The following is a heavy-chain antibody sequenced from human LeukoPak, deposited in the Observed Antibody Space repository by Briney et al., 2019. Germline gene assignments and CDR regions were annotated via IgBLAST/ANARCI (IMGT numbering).Heavy chain of an antibody. CDR1: GGSFSDYY. CDR3: ARSSRYPYQWTALQYYFDY. CDR2: INHSGST. V-gene: IGHV4-34*01. D-gene: IGHD5-24*01. J-gene: IGHJ4*02. Sequence: SETLSLTCAVYGGSFSDYYWSWIRQPPGKGLEWIGEINHSGSTNYNPSLKSRVTISVDTSKNQFSLKLSSVTAADTAVYYCARSSRYPYQWTALQYYFDYWGQGTLVTVSS.